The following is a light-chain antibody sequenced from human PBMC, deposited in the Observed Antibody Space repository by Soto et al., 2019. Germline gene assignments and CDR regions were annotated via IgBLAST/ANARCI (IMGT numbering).Light chain of an antibody. Sequence: IELTQSPAPLSLSPGERATLYCRASQSVSSYLAWYQQKPGQAPRLLIYDASNRATGIPARFSGSGSGTDFTLTISSLEPEDFAVYYCQQRSNWPPITFGQGTRLEIK. CDR1: QSVSSY. CDR2: DAS. V-gene: IGKV3-11*01. J-gene: IGKJ5*01. CDR3: QQRSNWPPIT.